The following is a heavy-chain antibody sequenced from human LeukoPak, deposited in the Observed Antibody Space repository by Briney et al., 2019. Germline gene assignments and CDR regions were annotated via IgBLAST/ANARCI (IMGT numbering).Heavy chain of an antibody. CDR3: AKTLFGYSDYQKAYYFDY. D-gene: IGHD4-11*01. CDR2: IRGSDSST. Sequence: GGSLRLSCAASGFTFSSYAMSWVRQAPGKGLEWVSSIRGSDSSTYYADSVKGRFTISRDNSKDTLYLQMNSLRAEDTAVYYCAKTLFGYSDYQKAYYFDYWGQGTLVTVSS. J-gene: IGHJ4*02. V-gene: IGHV3-23*01. CDR1: GFTFSSYA.